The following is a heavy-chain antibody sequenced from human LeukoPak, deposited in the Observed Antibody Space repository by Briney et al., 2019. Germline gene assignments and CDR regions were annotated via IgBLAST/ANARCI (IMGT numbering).Heavy chain of an antibody. CDR2: IRNSGGDT. D-gene: IGHD1-26*01. Sequence: GGSLRLSCAASGFTFSNHAMAWVRQTPGKGLEWVAAIRNSGGDTYYADSVKGRFTISRGNSKNTLSLQMNSLRPEDTALYYCARNLNSGSFYYFDYWGQGTLVNVSS. CDR1: GFTFSNHA. J-gene: IGHJ4*02. V-gene: IGHV3-23*01. CDR3: ARNLNSGSFYYFDY.